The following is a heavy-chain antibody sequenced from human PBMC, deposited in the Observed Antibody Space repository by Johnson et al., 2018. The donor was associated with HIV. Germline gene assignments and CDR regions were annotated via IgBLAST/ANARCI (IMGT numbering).Heavy chain of an antibody. CDR1: GFTFSSYA. V-gene: IGHV3-30-3*01. J-gene: IGHJ3*02. CDR3: ARGDCSSTSCYGDAFDI. CDR2: ISYDGSNK. D-gene: IGHD2-2*01. Sequence: QVQLVESGGGLVQPGGSLRLSCAASGFTFSSYAMHWVRQAPGKGLEWVAVISYDGSNKYYADSVKGRFTISRDNSKNTLYLQMNSLRAEDTAVYYCARGDCSSTSCYGDAFDIWGQGTMVTVSS.